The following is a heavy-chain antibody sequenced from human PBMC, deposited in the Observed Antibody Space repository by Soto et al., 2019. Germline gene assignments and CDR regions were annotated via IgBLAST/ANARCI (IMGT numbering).Heavy chain of an antibody. CDR2: IIPIFGTA. V-gene: IGHV1-69*01. CDR1: GGTFSSYA. J-gene: IGHJ4*02. Sequence: QVQLVQSGAEVKQPGSSVKVSCKASGGTFSSYAISWVRQAPGQGLEWIGGIIPIFGTANYAQKFQGRVTITADESTSTAYMELSSLRSEDTAVYYCARDNTPLRFLEWGNYWGQGTLVTVSS. CDR3: ARDNTPLRFLEWGNY. D-gene: IGHD3-3*01.